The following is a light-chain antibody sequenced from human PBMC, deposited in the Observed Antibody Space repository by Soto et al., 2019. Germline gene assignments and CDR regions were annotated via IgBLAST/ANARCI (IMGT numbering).Light chain of an antibody. V-gene: IGKV1-5*01. J-gene: IGKJ1*01. CDR3: HQYNSYSWT. CDR1: ESISTW. CDR2: DAS. Sequence: DIQMTQSPSTLSASVGDRVTISCRASESISTWLAWYQQKPGKAPNLLIYDASTLESGVPSRFSGSGSGTQFTLTITSLQPDDTAAYYCHQYNSYSWTFGQGTKVEIK.